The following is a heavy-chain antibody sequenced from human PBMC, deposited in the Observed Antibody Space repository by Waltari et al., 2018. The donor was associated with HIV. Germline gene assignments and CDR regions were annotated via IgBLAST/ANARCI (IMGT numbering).Heavy chain of an antibody. D-gene: IGHD3-22*01. J-gene: IGHJ5*02. CDR1: GHTFSDYY. CDR2: INPNSGGT. Sequence: VQLVQSGPEVKKPGASVKVSCKASGHTFSDYYLHWVRQAPGQGLEWMGWINPNSGGTRYAEKFQGRVTMTRDTSISTAYMERSRLRFDDTAVYYCARVFRGTVNYFDSRLGHWGQGTLVTVSS. CDR3: ARVFRGTVNYFDSRLGH. V-gene: IGHV1-2*02.